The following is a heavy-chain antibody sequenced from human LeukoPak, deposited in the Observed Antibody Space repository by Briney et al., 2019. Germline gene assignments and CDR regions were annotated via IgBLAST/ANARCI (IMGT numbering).Heavy chain of an antibody. D-gene: IGHD4-17*01. CDR2: IYYSGST. J-gene: IGHJ4*02. CDR3: ARTHGDYAETHYFDY. Sequence: PSDTLSLTCTVSGGSISSVDYYWSWIRQPPGKGLEWIGYIYYSGSTYYNPSLKSRVTISVDTSKNQFSLKLSSVTAADTAVYYCARTHGDYAETHYFDYWGQGTLVTVSS. V-gene: IGHV4-30-4*02. CDR1: GGSISSVDYY.